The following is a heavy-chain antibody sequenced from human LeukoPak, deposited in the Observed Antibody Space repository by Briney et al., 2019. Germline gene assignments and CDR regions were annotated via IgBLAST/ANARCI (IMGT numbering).Heavy chain of an antibody. CDR1: GFTFNTHA. CDR3: AKDRPNFYETPGSYYKRNGDF. J-gene: IGHJ4*02. V-gene: IGHV3-23*01. D-gene: IGHD3-10*01. Sequence: WESLRLACAASGFTFNTHAMSWVRQAPGKGLEWVSSITSRGGTTYNSASRKGRFTISRDNSKNTLYLQMNSLRAEHTAVYYCAKDRPNFYETPGSYYKRNGDFWGQGALV. CDR2: ITSRGGTT.